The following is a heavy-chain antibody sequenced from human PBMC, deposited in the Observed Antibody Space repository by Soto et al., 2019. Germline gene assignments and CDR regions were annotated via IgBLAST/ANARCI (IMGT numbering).Heavy chain of an antibody. J-gene: IGHJ4*02. CDR3: ARDLRAYCSSTSCYEFGY. Sequence: GGSLRLSCAASGFTFSSYWMHWVRQGPGKGLVWVSCINRVGSDTTYADSVKGRFTVSRDNAKDTLYLQMNSLRAEDTAVYYCARDLRAYCSSTSCYEFGYWGQGTLVTVSS. V-gene: IGHV3-74*01. D-gene: IGHD2-2*01. CDR2: INRVGSDT. CDR1: GFTFSSYW.